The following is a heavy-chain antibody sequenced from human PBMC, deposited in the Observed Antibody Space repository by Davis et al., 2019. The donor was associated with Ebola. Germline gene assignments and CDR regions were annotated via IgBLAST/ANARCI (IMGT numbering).Heavy chain of an antibody. Sequence: SETLSLTCAVYGGSFSGNYWTWIRQTPGKGLEWIGEINHSGSTHYNPSLKSRVTISVDTSKNQFSLKLSSVTAADTAVYYCARRCTVPATYIPTYYDYYMDVWGKGTTVTVSS. CDR2: INHSGST. CDR1: GGSFSGNY. V-gene: IGHV4-34*01. J-gene: IGHJ6*03. CDR3: ARRCTVPATYIPTYYDYYMDV. D-gene: IGHD6-19*01.